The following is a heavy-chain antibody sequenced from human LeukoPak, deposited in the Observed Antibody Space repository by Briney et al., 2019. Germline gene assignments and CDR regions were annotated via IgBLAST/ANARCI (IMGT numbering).Heavy chain of an antibody. J-gene: IGHJ4*02. CDR2: ISYDGSNK. CDR3: VRGGNYYDSSGYYFDY. Sequence: GRSLRLSCAASGFTFSGYAMHWVRQAPGKGLEWVAVISYDGSNKYYADSVKGRFTISRDNSKNTLYLQMNSLRAEDTAVYYCVRGGNYYDSSGYYFDYWGQGTLVTVSS. D-gene: IGHD3-22*01. V-gene: IGHV3-30*01. CDR1: GFTFSGYA.